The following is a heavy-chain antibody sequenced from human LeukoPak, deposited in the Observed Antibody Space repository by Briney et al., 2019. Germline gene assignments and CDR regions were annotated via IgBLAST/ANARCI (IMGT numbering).Heavy chain of an antibody. Sequence: SQTLSLTCTVSGASISKSYWSWIRQPPGKELEWIGCTFNSGSTRYNPSLGSRVTISEDTSRNQFSLRLTSVTAADTATYYCSRASPGAIYYYGMDVWGHGTTVTVSS. CDR1: GASISKSY. D-gene: IGHD3-10*01. CDR2: TFNSGST. J-gene: IGHJ6*02. V-gene: IGHV4-59*01. CDR3: SRASPGAIYYYGMDV.